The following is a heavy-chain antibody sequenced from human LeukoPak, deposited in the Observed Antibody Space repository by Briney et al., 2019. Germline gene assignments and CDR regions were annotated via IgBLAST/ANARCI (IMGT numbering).Heavy chain of an antibody. CDR1: GGTFSSYA. J-gene: IGHJ4*02. V-gene: IGHV1-69*04. CDR2: IIPMLGIA. Sequence: ASVKVSRKASGGTFSSYAISWVRQAPGQGLEWMGRIIPMLGIANYAQKFQGRVTITAHKSTSTAYMELSSLRSEDTAVYYCAREGYGDYVGKFDYWGQGTLVTVSS. D-gene: IGHD4-17*01. CDR3: AREGYGDYVGKFDY.